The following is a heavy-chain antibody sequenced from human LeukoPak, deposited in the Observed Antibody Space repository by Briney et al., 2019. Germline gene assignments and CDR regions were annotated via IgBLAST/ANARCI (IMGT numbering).Heavy chain of an antibody. CDR1: GYTFTNYG. J-gene: IGHJ4*02. D-gene: IGHD3-9*01. CDR3: ARRGLRYFDWSLDY. V-gene: IGHV1-18*01. Sequence: GASVKVSCKASGYTFTNYGISWLRQAPGQGLEWMGWITVYDGHTNYAQKFQGRATMTTDTSTSTAYMELRSLRSDDTAVYYCARRGLRYFDWSLDYWGQGTLVTVSS. CDR2: ITVYDGHT.